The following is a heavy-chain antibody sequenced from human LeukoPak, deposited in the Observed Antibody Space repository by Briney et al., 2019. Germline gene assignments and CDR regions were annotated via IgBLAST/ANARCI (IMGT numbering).Heavy chain of an antibody. D-gene: IGHD1-26*01. J-gene: IGHJ5*02. V-gene: IGHV1-18*01. CDR3: ARIVGAFGGGPDNWFDP. Sequence: ASVKVSCKASGYTFTSYGISWVRQAPGQGLEWMGWISAYNGNTNYAQKLQGRVTMTTDTSTSPAYMELRSLRSDDKAVYYCARIVGAFGGGPDNWFDPWGQGTLVTVSS. CDR1: GYTFTSYG. CDR2: ISAYNGNT.